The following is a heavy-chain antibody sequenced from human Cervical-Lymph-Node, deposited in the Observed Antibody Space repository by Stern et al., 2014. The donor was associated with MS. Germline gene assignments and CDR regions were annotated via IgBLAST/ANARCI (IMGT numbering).Heavy chain of an antibody. CDR2: ISAYNGNT. CDR1: GYTFTSYG. Sequence: DQLVESGAEVKKPGASVKVSCKASGYTFTSYGISWVRQAPGQGLEWMGWISAYNGNTNYAQKLQGRVTMTTDTSTSTAYMELRSLRSDDTAVYYCARDPGEQWLASYFDYWGQGTLVTVSS. CDR3: ARDPGEQWLASYFDY. D-gene: IGHD6-19*01. J-gene: IGHJ4*02. V-gene: IGHV1-18*01.